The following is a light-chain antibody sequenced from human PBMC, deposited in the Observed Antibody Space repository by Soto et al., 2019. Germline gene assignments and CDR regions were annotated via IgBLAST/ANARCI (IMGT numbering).Light chain of an antibody. CDR2: DVH. Sequence: QSALTQPASVSGSPGQSITISCTGTSSDVGGYNYVSWYQQHPGKAPKLMIYDVHNRPSGVSSRFSGSKSGNTAYLTITGLQAEDEADYYCSSYTSSSTLGVVFGGGTKLTVL. CDR1: SSDVGGYNY. J-gene: IGLJ2*01. V-gene: IGLV2-14*01. CDR3: SSYTSSSTLGVV.